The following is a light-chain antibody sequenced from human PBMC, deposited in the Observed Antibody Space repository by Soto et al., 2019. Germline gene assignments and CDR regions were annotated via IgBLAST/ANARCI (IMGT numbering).Light chain of an antibody. Sequence: DIQMSQSPSSLSACVGDRVTITCRASQSISSYLNWYQQKPGKAPKLLIYAASSLQSGVPSRFSGSGSGTDFTLTISSLQPEDFATYYCQQSYSTPVTFGQGTKVDIK. J-gene: IGKJ1*01. CDR2: AAS. CDR3: QQSYSTPVT. V-gene: IGKV1-39*01. CDR1: QSISSY.